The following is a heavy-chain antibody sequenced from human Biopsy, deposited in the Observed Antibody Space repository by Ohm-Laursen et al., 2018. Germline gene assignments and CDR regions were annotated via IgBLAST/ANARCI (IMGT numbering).Heavy chain of an antibody. Sequence: SETLSLTCTVSGGSFTGHYWTWIRQPPGKGLEWIGHISHTGYTSYKSSLKSRVTISLDTSRKHFSLRLSSLTAADTAVYYCARGSNDFGGLYFHRWGQGTLLTVSS. CDR2: ISHTGYT. CDR1: GGSFTGHY. V-gene: IGHV4-59*11. D-gene: IGHD4-23*01. CDR3: ARGSNDFGGLYFHR. J-gene: IGHJ4*02.